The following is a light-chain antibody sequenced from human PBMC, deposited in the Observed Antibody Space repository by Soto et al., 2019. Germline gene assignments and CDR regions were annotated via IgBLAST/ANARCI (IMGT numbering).Light chain of an antibody. CDR3: SSYTSSSTLV. CDR1: SSDVGGYNY. J-gene: IGLJ1*01. CDR2: EVS. V-gene: IGLV2-14*01. Sequence: SALTQPASVSGSPGQSITISCTGTSSDVGGYNYVSWYQQHPGKAPKLMIYEVSNRPSGVSNRFSGSKSGNTASLTISGCQTEDGADYYCSSYTSSSTLVFGTGTKVTVL.